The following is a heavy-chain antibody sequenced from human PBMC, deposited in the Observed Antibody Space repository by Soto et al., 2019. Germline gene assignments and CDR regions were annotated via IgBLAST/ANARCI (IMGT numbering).Heavy chain of an antibody. J-gene: IGHJ6*03. Sequence: QVQLVQSGAEVKKPGASVKVSCKTSGYTFTSHGISWVRQAPGQGLEWMGWISPYNGDTNYAQKLQGRVSVTTDSSTRTAYMELRSLTSEDPAVYFFARMLRASTVGYSYYMDVWGKGTTVIVSS. CDR1: GYTFTSHG. D-gene: IGHD3-10*01. CDR2: ISPYNGDT. CDR3: ARMLRASTVGYSYYMDV. V-gene: IGHV1-18*01.